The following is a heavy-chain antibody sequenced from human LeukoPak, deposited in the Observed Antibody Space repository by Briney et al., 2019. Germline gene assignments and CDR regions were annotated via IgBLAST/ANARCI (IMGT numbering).Heavy chain of an antibody. V-gene: IGHV3-23*01. Sequence: GGSLRLSCAASGFTFSSYAMSWVRQAPGKGLEWVSAISGSGGSTYYADSVKGRFTISRDNSKNTLYLQMNSLRAEDTAVYYCARVVPAANFGYYGMDVWGQGTTVTVSS. J-gene: IGHJ6*02. D-gene: IGHD2-2*01. CDR1: GFTFSSYA. CDR3: ARVVPAANFGYYGMDV. CDR2: ISGSGGST.